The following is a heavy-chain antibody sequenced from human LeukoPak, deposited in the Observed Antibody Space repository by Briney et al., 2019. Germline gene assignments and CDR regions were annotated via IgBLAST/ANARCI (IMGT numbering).Heavy chain of an antibody. CDR1: GFTFSDYY. CDR2: ISSSGSTI. D-gene: IGHD6-13*01. V-gene: IGHV3-11*01. CDR3: AKDLGVDPAAGDYFHYYAMDV. J-gene: IGHJ6*04. Sequence: PGGSLRLSCAASGFTFSDYYMSWIRQAPGKGLEWVSYISSSGSTIYYADSVKGRFTISRDNAKNSLYLQMNSLRAEDTAVYFCAKDLGVDPAAGDYFHYYAMDVWGKGTRSPSPQ.